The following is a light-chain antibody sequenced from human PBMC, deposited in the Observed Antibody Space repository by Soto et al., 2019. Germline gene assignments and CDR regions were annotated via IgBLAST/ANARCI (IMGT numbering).Light chain of an antibody. V-gene: IGKV3-20*01. J-gene: IGKJ2*01. CDR2: AAT. Sequence: EVVLTQSPATLSLSPGERATLSCRASQSVGSNFVAWYQQKTGQPPSLLIYAATARATGVPDRFSGSGSETDFTLTIISLEPEESAVYFCQQYGSSYTFGQGTRLDLK. CDR3: QQYGSSYT. CDR1: QSVGSNF.